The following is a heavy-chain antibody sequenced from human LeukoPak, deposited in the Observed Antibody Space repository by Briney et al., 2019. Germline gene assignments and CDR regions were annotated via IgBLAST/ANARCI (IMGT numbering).Heavy chain of an antibody. J-gene: IGHJ4*02. D-gene: IGHD3-10*01. CDR1: GGSISSYY. V-gene: IGHV4-59*01. CDR2: IYYSGST. Sequence: SETLSLTCTVSGGSISSYYWSWIRQPPGKGLEWIGYIYYSGSTNYNPSLKSRVTISVDTSKNQFSLKLSSVTAADTAVYYCARDGAGVGSGSLIVDYWGQGTLVTVSS. CDR3: ARDGAGVGSGSLIVDY.